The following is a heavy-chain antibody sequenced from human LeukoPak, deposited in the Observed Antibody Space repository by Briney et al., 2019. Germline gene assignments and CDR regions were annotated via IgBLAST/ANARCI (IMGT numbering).Heavy chain of an antibody. CDR3: ARGSYCSGTSCYTGYYYYYYMDV. Sequence: VASVKVSCKASGYTFTSYDINWVRQATGQGLEWMGWMNPNSGNTGYAQKFQGRVTITRNTSISTAYMELSSLRSEDTAVYYCARGSYCSGTSCYTGYYYYYYMDVWGKGTTVTVSS. CDR1: GYTFTSYD. V-gene: IGHV1-8*03. J-gene: IGHJ6*03. CDR2: MNPNSGNT. D-gene: IGHD2-2*02.